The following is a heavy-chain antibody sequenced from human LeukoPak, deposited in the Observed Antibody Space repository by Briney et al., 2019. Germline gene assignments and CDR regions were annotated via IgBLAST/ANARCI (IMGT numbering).Heavy chain of an antibody. Sequence: SVKVSCKASGGTFSSYAISWVRQAPGQGLEWMGRIIPILGIANYAQKFQGRVTITADKSTSTAYMELSSLRSEDTAVYYCARGSTRFLEWLPHLDYWGQGTLVTVSS. CDR2: IIPILGIA. J-gene: IGHJ4*02. CDR3: ARGSTRFLEWLPHLDY. D-gene: IGHD3-3*01. V-gene: IGHV1-69*04. CDR1: GGTFSSYA.